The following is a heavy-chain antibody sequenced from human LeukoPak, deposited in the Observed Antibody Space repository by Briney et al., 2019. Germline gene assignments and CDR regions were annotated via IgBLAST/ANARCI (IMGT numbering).Heavy chain of an antibody. V-gene: IGHV3-9*03. CDR3: AKSSSPMAVVVISDSYFDL. Sequence: QPGGSLRLSCVASGFSFDDYAMHWVRQAPGKGLEWVSGINWNSGSIGYADSVKGRFTISRDNAKNSLYLQMNGLRLEDMALYYCAKSSSPMAVVVISDSYFDLWGRGTLVTVSS. D-gene: IGHD3-22*01. CDR1: GFSFDDYA. CDR2: INWNSGSI. J-gene: IGHJ2*01.